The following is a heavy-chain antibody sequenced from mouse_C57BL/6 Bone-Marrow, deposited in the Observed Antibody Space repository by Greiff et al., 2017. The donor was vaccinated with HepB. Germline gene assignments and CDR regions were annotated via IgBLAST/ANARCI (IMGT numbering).Heavy chain of an antibody. CDR3: ARDPFYFMDY. V-gene: IGHV3-6*01. D-gene: IGHD1-1*01. J-gene: IGHJ4*01. CDR2: ISYDGSN. Sequence: EVKLQESGPGLVKPSQSLSLTCSVTGYSITSGYYWNWIRQFPGNKLEWMGYISYDGSNNYNPSLKNRISITRDTSKNQFFLKLNSVTTEDTATYYCARDPFYFMDYWGQGTSVTVSS. CDR1: GYSITSGYY.